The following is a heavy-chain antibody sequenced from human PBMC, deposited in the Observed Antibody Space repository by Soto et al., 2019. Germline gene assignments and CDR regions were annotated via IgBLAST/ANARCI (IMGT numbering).Heavy chain of an antibody. D-gene: IGHD4-17*01. V-gene: IGHV3-15*01. Sequence: GGSLRLSCAASGFTFINSWMSWVLQAPGKGLEWVGRIKSKTDGGTTDYAAPVKGRFTISRDDSKNTLYLQMNSLKTEDTAVYYCTTDHILSTVPSWGQGTLVTVSS. J-gene: IGHJ4*02. CDR2: IKSKTDGGTT. CDR3: TTDHILSTVPS. CDR1: GFTFINSW.